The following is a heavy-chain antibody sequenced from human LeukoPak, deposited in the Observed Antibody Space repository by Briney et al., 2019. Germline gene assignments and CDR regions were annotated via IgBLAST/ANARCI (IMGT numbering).Heavy chain of an antibody. CDR1: GGSISSGGYY. CDR2: IYYSGST. J-gene: IGHJ5*02. CDR3: ARGYYDSSGSLVFDP. Sequence: SQTLALTCTVSGGSISSGGYYWSWIRQHPGKGLEWIGCIYYSGSTYYNPSLKSRVTISVDTSKNQFSLKLSSVTAADTAVYYCARGYYDSSGSLVFDPWGQGTLVTVSS. V-gene: IGHV4-31*03. D-gene: IGHD3-22*01.